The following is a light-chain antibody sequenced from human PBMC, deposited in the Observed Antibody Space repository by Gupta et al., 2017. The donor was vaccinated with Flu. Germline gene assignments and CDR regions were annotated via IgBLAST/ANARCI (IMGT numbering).Light chain of an antibody. V-gene: IGKV3-11*01. J-gene: IGKJ4*01. Sequence: ERADLSCRAWQGVSNYLGWYQHKPGQSPRLRIYDASNMATGIPARFSGSGSGTDCTLTSSSLEPEDFAVYYWQQRSNWPLTFGGGTKVAIK. CDR1: QGVSNY. CDR2: DAS. CDR3: QQRSNWPLT.